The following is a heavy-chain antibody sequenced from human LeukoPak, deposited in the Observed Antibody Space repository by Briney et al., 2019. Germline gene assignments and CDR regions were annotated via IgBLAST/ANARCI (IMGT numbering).Heavy chain of an antibody. Sequence: GGSLRLSCAASGFTFSRHGMSWVRQAPGKGLEWVSGISGSAGSTYYADSVKGRFTISRDNSRNTLYLQINSLRAEDTAVYYCAKSHQWLVTDAFDIWGQGTMVTVSS. J-gene: IGHJ3*02. D-gene: IGHD6-19*01. CDR2: ISGSAGST. V-gene: IGHV3-23*01. CDR3: AKSHQWLVTDAFDI. CDR1: GFTFSRHG.